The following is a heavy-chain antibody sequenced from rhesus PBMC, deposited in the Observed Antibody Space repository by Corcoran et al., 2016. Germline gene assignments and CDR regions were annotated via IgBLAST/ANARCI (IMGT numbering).Heavy chain of an antibody. CDR2: MNGNSGST. V-gene: IGHV4-80*01. CDR3: ARSNVLQFLEWLGYGLDS. J-gene: IGHJ6*01. CDR1: GASISSYW. Sequence: VQLQESGPGLVKPSETLSLTCAVSGASISSYWWNWIRQPPGKGLEWIGEMNGNSGSTNYNPSLKGRVTISKDASKNQFSLKLSSVTAADTAVYYCARSNVLQFLEWLGYGLDSWGQGVVVTVSS. D-gene: IGHD3-3*01.